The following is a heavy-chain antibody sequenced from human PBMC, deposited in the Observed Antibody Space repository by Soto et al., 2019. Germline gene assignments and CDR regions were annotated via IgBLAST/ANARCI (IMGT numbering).Heavy chain of an antibody. J-gene: IGHJ6*02. D-gene: IGHD6-13*01. CDR1: GFTFSSYG. V-gene: IGHV3-30*18. CDR3: AKEVIAAHYYYYYGMDV. CDR2: ISYDGSNK. Sequence: VGSLRLSCAASGFTFSSYGMHWVRQAPGKGLEWVAVISYDGSNKYYADSVKGRFTISRDNSKNTLYLQMNSLRAEDTAVYYCAKEVIAAHYYYYYGMDVWGQGTTVTVSS.